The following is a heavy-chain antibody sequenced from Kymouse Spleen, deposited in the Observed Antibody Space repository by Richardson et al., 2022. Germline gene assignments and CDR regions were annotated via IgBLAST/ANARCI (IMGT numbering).Heavy chain of an antibody. CDR2: ISWNSGSI. J-gene: IGHJ6*02. D-gene: IGHD3-10*01. V-gene: IGHV3-9*01. Sequence: EVQLVESGGGLVQPGRSLRLSCAASGFTFDDYAMHWVRQAPGKGLEWVSGISWNSGSIGYADSVKGRFTISRDNAKNSLYLQMNSLRAEDTALYYCAKDMGYGSGSYSFYYYYYGMDVWGQGTTVTVSS. CDR1: GFTFDDYA. CDR3: AKDMGYGSGSYSFYYYYYGMDV.